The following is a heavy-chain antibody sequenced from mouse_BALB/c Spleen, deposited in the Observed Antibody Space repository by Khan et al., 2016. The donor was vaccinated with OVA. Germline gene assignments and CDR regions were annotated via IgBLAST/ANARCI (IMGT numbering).Heavy chain of an antibody. V-gene: IGHV5-6-5*01. CDR1: GFTFSNYA. CDR3: ARDYWFAY. Sequence: EVQLVEAGGGLVKPGGSPKLSCAASGFTFSNYAMSWVRQTPEKRLEWVASISSGSSPYYPDSVKGRFTISRDNARNILYLQMSSLRSEYTAMYYCARDYWFAYWGQGTLVTVSA. CDR2: ISSGSSP. J-gene: IGHJ3*01.